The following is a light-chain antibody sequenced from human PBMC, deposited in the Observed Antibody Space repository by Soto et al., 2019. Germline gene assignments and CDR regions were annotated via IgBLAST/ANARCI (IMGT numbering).Light chain of an antibody. CDR1: SSDVGGYNY. CDR2: DVS. CDR3: SSYTSSSPVV. Sequence: QSALTQPASVSGCPGQSITISCTGTSSDVGGYNYVSWYQQHPGKAPKLMIYDVSNRPSGVSIRFSGSKSGNTASLTISGLHAEDEADYSCSSYTSSSPVVFGGGTKLTVL. J-gene: IGLJ2*01. V-gene: IGLV2-14*01.